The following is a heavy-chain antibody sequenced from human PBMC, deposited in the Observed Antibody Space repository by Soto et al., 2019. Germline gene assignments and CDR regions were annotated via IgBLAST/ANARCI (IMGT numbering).Heavy chain of an antibody. CDR2: IWFDGSTE. J-gene: IGHJ3*02. CDR1: GFTLSRYG. D-gene: IGHD3-10*01. Sequence: QAQLLESGGGVAQPGRSLRLSCAASGFTLSRYGMHWVRQAPGKGLEWVAFIWFDGSTEYYADSVKGRFTISRDNSKNTLYLQMSSLRVEDTSVYYCARSIITMLSPDACDIWGQGTMVTVSS. V-gene: IGHV3-33*01. CDR3: ARSIITMLSPDACDI.